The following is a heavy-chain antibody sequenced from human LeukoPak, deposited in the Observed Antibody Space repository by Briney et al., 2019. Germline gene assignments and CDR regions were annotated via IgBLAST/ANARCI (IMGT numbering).Heavy chain of an antibody. CDR2: IYYGGSA. V-gene: IGHV4-34*01. J-gene: IGHJ4*02. Sequence: SETLSLTCAVYGGSFSGYYWSWIRQPPGKTLDWIGSIYYGGSAVYNEPLKSRVTISLDTPKNQISLQLNSVTAADTAVYYCARLRRVRGGRMEFDSWGQGTLVTVSS. CDR3: ARLRRVRGGRMEFDS. CDR1: GGSFSGYY. D-gene: IGHD3-10*01.